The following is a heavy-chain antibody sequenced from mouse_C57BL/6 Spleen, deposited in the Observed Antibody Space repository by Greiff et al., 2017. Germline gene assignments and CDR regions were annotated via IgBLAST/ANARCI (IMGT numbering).Heavy chain of an antibody. V-gene: IGHV1-42*01. D-gene: IGHD1-1*01. CDR1: GYSFTGYY. J-gene: IGHJ2*01. CDR3: ARDYYGRGDY. Sequence: EVKLEESGPELVKPGASVKISCKASGYSFTGYYMNWVKQSPEKSLEWIGEINPSTGGTTYNQKFKAKATLTVDKSSSTAYMQLKSLTSEDSAVYYCARDYYGRGDYWGQGTTLTVSS. CDR2: INPSTGGT.